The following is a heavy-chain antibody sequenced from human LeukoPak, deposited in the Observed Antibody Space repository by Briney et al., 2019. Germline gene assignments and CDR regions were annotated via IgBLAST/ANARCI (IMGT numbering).Heavy chain of an antibody. D-gene: IGHD3-3*01. CDR3: ARDSLYDDFWFRTNTHFDY. CDR2: ISAYNGNT. CDR1: GYTFTSYG. J-gene: IGHJ4*02. Sequence: GASVEVSCKASGYTFTSYGISWVRQAPGQGLEWMGWISAYNGNTNYAQKLQGRVTMTTDTSTSTAYMELRSLRSDDTAVYYCARDSLYDDFWFRTNTHFDYWGQGTLVTVSS. V-gene: IGHV1-18*01.